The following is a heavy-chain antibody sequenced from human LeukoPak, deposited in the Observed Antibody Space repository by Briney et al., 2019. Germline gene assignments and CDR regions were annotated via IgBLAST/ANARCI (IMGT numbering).Heavy chain of an antibody. D-gene: IGHD1-1*01. J-gene: IGHJ5*02. CDR2: ISYDGSNK. CDR1: GVTFSSYA. V-gene: IGHV3-30*01. CDR3: ARKLLNNWFDP. Sequence: GGSLRLSCAASGVTFSSYAMHWVRQAPGKGLEWVAVISYDGSNKYYADSVKGRFTISRDNSKNTLYLHLNSLRAEDTAVYYCARKLLNNWFDPCGQGTLVTVSS.